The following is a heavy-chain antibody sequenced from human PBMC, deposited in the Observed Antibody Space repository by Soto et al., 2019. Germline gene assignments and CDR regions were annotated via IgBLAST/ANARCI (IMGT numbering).Heavy chain of an antibody. J-gene: IGHJ4*02. D-gene: IGHD6-13*01. CDR1: GFTFSDYG. Sequence: GGSLRLSCAASGFTFSDYGMSWVRQAPGEGLEWVSGVSGSGNSGTGDRTYYADSVKGRFTISRDNSKNTLYLQMNSLRAEDTAVYYCAKDERGVIADYFDCWGQGTLVTVSS. CDR3: AKDERGVIADYFDC. CDR2: VSGSGNSGTGDRT. V-gene: IGHV3-23*01.